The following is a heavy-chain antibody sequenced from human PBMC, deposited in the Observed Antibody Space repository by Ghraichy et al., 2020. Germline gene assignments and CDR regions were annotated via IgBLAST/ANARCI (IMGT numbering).Heavy chain of an antibody. D-gene: IGHD6-19*01. Sequence: APVKVSCKASGYTFTGYYMHWVRQAPGQGPEWMGRINPNSGGTNYAQKFQGRVTMTRDTSSSTAYMELSRLRSDDTAVYYCARGRGAVAGTDYWGQGTLVTVSS. CDR1: GYTFTGYY. CDR3: ARGRGAVAGTDY. J-gene: IGHJ4*02. CDR2: INPNSGGT. V-gene: IGHV1-2*06.